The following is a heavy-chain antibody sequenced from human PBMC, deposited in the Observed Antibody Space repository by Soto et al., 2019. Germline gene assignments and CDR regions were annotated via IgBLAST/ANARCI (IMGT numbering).Heavy chain of an antibody. J-gene: IGHJ4*02. CDR3: ARSNSSGYAH. CDR1: GGSFSGYY. D-gene: IGHD3-22*01. Sequence: QVQLQQWGAGLLKPSETLSLTCAVYGGSFSGYYWSWIRQPPGKGLEWIGEINHSGSTNYNPSLKSRVTISVDTSKNQFSLKLSSVTAADPAVYYCARSNSSGYAHWGQGTLVTVSS. V-gene: IGHV4-34*01. CDR2: INHSGST.